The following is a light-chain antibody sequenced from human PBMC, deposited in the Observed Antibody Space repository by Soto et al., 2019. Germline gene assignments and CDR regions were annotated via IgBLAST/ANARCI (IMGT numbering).Light chain of an antibody. CDR1: SSDVGGYRY. CDR2: EVS. CDR3: SSYTSSSPCV. V-gene: IGLV2-14*01. J-gene: IGLJ1*01. Sequence: QSALTQPASVSGSPGQSITISCTGTSSDVGGYRYVSWYQHHPGKAPKLVIYEVSNRPSGVSNPFSGFKSGNTASLTISGLQAEDDADYYCSSYTSSSPCVFGAGTKLTVL.